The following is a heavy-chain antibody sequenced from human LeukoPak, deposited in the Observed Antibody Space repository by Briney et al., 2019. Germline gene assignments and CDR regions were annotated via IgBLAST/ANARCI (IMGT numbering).Heavy chain of an antibody. CDR2: VYHSGST. V-gene: IGHV4-4*02. J-gene: IGHJ3*02. Sequence: KPSEALSLTCAVSGGSISSSYWWSWVRQPPGKGLEWIGEVYHSGSTNYYPSLKSRVTISIEKSKNQFSLKLSSVTAADTAVYYCAGAYCGGDCYSGRAFDIWRQGTMVTVSS. D-gene: IGHD2-21*02. CDR1: GGSISSSYW. CDR3: AGAYCGGDCYSGRAFDI.